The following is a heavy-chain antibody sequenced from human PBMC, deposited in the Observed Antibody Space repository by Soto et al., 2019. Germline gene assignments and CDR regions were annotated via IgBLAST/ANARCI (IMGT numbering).Heavy chain of an antibody. J-gene: IGHJ4*02. D-gene: IGHD6-6*01. CDR3: AKVEYSSSSSGY. V-gene: IGHV3-30*18. CDR2: ISYDGSNK. CDR1: GFTFSSYG. Sequence: QVQLVESGGGVVQPGRSLRLSCAASGFTFSSYGMHWVRQAPGKGLEWVAVISYDGSNKYYADSVKGRFTISRDNSKNTLYLQMNSLRAEDTAVYYCAKVEYSSSSSGYWGQGTLVTVSS.